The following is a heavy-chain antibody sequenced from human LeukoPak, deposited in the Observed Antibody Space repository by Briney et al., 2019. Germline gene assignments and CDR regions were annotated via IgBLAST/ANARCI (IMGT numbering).Heavy chain of an antibody. Sequence: SXRXXCXASGFTXXSYAMNWVRQAPGXGLEWVSLISGSGGNTHYADSVKGRFTISRDISKNTLYLQMNSLRAEDTAVYYCAKSQSGSCSGGSCSCDYWGQGTLVTVSS. V-gene: IGHV3-23*01. D-gene: IGHD2-15*01. CDR1: GFTXXSYA. CDR2: ISGSGGNT. J-gene: IGHJ4*02. CDR3: AKSQSGSCSGGSCSCDY.